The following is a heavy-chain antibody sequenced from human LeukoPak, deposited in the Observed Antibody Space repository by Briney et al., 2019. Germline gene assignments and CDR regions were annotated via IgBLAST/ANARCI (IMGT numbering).Heavy chain of an antibody. CDR3: ATHYDILTGYRY. CDR2: FDPEDGET. Sequence: ASVKVSCKVSGYTLTELSMHRVRQAPGKGLEWMGGFDPEDGETIYAQKFQGRVTMTEDTSTDTAYMELSSLRSEDMAVYYCATHYDILTGYRYWGQGTLVTVSS. D-gene: IGHD3-9*01. CDR1: GYTLTELS. J-gene: IGHJ4*02. V-gene: IGHV1-24*01.